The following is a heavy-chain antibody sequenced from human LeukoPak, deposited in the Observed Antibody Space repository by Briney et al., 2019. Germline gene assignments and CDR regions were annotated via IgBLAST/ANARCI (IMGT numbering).Heavy chain of an antibody. CDR1: GFTFGEYF. V-gene: IGHV3-49*04. J-gene: IGHJ4*02. Sequence: GGSLRLSCTASGFTFGEYFMSWVRQAPGKGREWIGFINGVPTEYAASVKGRFTISRDDSTSIAYLQMNSLTAEDIAVYYCSRGSGWLSVYWGQGTLVTVSS. D-gene: IGHD6-19*01. CDR3: SRGSGWLSVY. CDR2: INGVPT.